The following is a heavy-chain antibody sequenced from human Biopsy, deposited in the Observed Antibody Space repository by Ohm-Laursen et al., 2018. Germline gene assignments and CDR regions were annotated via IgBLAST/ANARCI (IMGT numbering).Heavy chain of an antibody. Sequence: VASVKVSCKASGYTFTGYHVHWVRQAPGHGLEWMGWIDTINGGARYAQKFQGRVTMTRDTSISTAYMELSRLTSDDTAVYYCARERDPWGQGTLVTVSS. CDR3: ARERDP. CDR1: GYTFTGYH. V-gene: IGHV1-2*02. J-gene: IGHJ5*02. CDR2: IDTINGGA.